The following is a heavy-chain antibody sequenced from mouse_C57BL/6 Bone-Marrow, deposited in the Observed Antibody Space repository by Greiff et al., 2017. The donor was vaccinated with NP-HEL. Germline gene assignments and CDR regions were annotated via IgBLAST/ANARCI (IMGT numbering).Heavy chain of an antibody. CDR1: GYTFTSYW. CDR2: MNASNGGT. Sequence: QVPRQKPGTELVKPGASVKLSCKASGYTFTSYWMHWVKQRPGQGLEWIGNMNASNGGTNYNEKFKSKATLTVDKSSSTAYMQLSSLTSEDSAVYYCARSGWEGWFAYWGQGTLVTVSA. V-gene: IGHV1-53*01. CDR3: ARSGWEGWFAY. D-gene: IGHD1-1*02. J-gene: IGHJ3*01.